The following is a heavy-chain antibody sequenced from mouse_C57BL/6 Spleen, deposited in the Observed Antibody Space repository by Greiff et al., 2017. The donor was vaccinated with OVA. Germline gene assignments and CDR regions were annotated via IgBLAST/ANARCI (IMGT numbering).Heavy chain of an antibody. CDR2: IYPGDGDP. CDR1: GYAFSSSW. V-gene: IGHV1-82*01. J-gene: IGHJ1*03. D-gene: IGHD2-3*01. CDR3: ARRDYDGQGWYFDV. Sequence: VQLQQSGPELVKPGASVQISCKASGYAFSSSWMNWVKQRPGKGLEWIGRIYPGDGDPNYNGKFKGKATLTADKSSSTAYMQLSSLTSEDSAVYFCARRDYDGQGWYFDVWGTGTTVTVSS.